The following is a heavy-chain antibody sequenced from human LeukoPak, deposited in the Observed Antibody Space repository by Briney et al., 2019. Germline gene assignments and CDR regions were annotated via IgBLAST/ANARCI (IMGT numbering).Heavy chain of an antibody. D-gene: IGHD3-3*01. CDR1: GGSISSSSYY. J-gene: IGHJ3*02. Sequence: SETLPLTCTVSGGSISSSSYYWGWIRQPPGKGLEWIGSIYYSGSTYYNPSLKSRVTISVDTSKNQFSLKLSSVTAADTAVYYCARPLLRFPTDAFDIWGQGTMVTVSS. CDR2: IYYSGST. V-gene: IGHV4-39*01. CDR3: ARPLLRFPTDAFDI.